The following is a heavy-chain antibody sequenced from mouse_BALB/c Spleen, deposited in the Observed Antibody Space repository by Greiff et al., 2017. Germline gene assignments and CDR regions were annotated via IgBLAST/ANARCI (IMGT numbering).Heavy chain of an antibody. J-gene: IGHJ3*01. CDR1: GYTFTSYN. V-gene: IGHV1-12*01. CDR3: ARGISTMITAFAY. CDR2: IYPGNGDT. D-gene: IGHD2-4*01. Sequence: QVQLQQPGAELVKPGASVKMSCKASGYTFTSYNMHWVKQTPGQGLEWIGAIYPGNGDTSYNQKFKGKATLTADKSSSTAYMQLSSLTSEDSAVYYCARGISTMITAFAYWGQGTLVTVSA.